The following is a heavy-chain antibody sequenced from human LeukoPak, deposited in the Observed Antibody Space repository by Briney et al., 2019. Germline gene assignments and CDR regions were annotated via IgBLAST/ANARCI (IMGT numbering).Heavy chain of an antibody. CDR2: IIPIFGTA. J-gene: IGHJ6*02. CDR1: GGTFSSYA. D-gene: IGHD6-6*01. CDR3: ARSLYSSSSSNYYYYGMDV. V-gene: IGHV1-69*13. Sequence: ASAKVSCKASGGTFSSYAISWVRQAPGQGLEWMGGIIPIFGTANYAQKFQGRVTITADESTSTAYMELSSLRSEDTAVYYCARSLYSSSSSNYYYYGMDVWGQGTTVTVSS.